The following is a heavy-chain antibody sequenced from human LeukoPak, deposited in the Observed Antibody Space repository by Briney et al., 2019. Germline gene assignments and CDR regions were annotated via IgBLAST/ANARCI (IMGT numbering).Heavy chain of an antibody. V-gene: IGHV3-30-3*01. CDR2: LSFDGSNR. J-gene: IGHJ5*02. D-gene: IGHD3-10*01. CDR3: ARALLSNYNSGDNWFDP. CDR1: GFTFSSYD. Sequence: GGSLRLSCAASGFTFSSYDMHWVRQAPGEGLEWVATLSFDGSNRHYADSVKGRFSISRDNSKDTLYLQMNSLRAEDTAVYYCARALLSNYNSGDNWFDPWGQGVLVTVSS.